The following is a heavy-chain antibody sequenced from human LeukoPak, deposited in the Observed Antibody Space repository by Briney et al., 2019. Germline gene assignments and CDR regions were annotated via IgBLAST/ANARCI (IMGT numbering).Heavy chain of an antibody. J-gene: IGHJ4*02. Sequence: ASVKVSCKASGYTFTDYYMHWVRQAPGQGLEWMGRINPNSGGTNYAQKFQGRVTMTRDTSISTASMELSSLRSDDTAVYYCTRSDYATRGAFDYWGQGTLVTVSS. CDR2: INPNSGGT. CDR3: TRSDYATRGAFDY. CDR1: GYTFTDYY. V-gene: IGHV1-2*06. D-gene: IGHD3-22*01.